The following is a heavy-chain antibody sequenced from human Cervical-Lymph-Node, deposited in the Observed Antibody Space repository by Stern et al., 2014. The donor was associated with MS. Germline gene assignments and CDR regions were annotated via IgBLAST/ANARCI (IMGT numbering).Heavy chain of an antibody. Sequence: VQLVQSGGGLVQPGGSLRLSCAASGFTFSSYDMHWVRQATGKGLEWVSAIGTAGDTYYPGSVKGRFTISRENAKNSLYLQMNSLRAGDTAVYYCARGAPSYYYYYGMDVWGQGTTVTVSS. CDR1: GFTFSSYD. J-gene: IGHJ6*02. V-gene: IGHV3-13*01. CDR3: ARGAPSYYYYYGMDV. CDR2: IGTAGDT. D-gene: IGHD6-6*01.